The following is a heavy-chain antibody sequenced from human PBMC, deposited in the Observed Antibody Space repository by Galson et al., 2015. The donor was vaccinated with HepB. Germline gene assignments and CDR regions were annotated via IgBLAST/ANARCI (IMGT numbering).Heavy chain of an antibody. J-gene: IGHJ6*03. CDR1: GYTFTDYV. CDR3: ARSPLRFLDWLPYYDYYYMDV. CDR2: MNTNTGKP. V-gene: IGHV7-4-1*02. Sequence: SVKVSCKASGYTFTDYVVNWVRQAPGQGLEWMGWMNTNTGKPTYASGFAGRFVFSLDTSVTTAYLQISSLVTDDTAVYYCARSPLRFLDWLPYYDYYYMDVWGEGTTVTVSS. D-gene: IGHD3-3*01.